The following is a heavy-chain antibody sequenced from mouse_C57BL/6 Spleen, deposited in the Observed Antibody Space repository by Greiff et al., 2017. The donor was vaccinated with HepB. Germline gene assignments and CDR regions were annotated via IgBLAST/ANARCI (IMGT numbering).Heavy chain of an antibody. CDR3: GRDYGSSYDYAMDY. CDR1: GYTFTSYW. D-gene: IGHD1-1*01. Sequence: VQLQQPGAELVMPGASVKLSCKASGYTFTSYWMHWVKQRPGQGLEWIGEIDPSDSYTNYNQKFKGKSTLTVDKSSSTAYMQLSSLTSEDSAVYYCGRDYGSSYDYAMDYWGQGTSVTVSS. J-gene: IGHJ4*01. CDR2: IDPSDSYT. V-gene: IGHV1-69*01.